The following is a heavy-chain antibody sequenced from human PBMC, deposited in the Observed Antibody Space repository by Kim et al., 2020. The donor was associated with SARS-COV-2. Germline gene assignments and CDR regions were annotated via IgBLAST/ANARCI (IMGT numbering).Heavy chain of an antibody. CDR3: ARGAHCRGGICFPPGGY. V-gene: IGHV1-3*01. CDR1: GYSFTAYT. CDR2: INAANGNT. J-gene: IGHJ4*02. D-gene: IGHD2-15*01. Sequence: ASVKVSCKASGYSFTAYTIHWVRQAPGQRLEWMGWINAANGNTEFSQKFQGRVTSSRDTTATTVHMEVSSLRSEDTAVYYCARGAHCRGGICFPPGGYWGQGTLVTVSS.